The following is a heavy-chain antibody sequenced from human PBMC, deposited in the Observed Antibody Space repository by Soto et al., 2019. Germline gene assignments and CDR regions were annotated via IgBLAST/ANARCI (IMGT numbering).Heavy chain of an antibody. J-gene: IGHJ4*02. CDR2: IIPNLGIT. Sequence: QVQLVQSGAEVKQPGSSVKVSCKASGGTLSSYTFSWVRQAPGQGLEWMGRIIPNLGITNYAQKFQGRITIIVDKSTSTAYMELSSLRSEDTAVYYCARDKGYCSGASCPDFDYWGQGTLVTVSS. D-gene: IGHD2-15*01. V-gene: IGHV1-69*08. CDR3: ARDKGYCSGASCPDFDY. CDR1: GGTLSSYT.